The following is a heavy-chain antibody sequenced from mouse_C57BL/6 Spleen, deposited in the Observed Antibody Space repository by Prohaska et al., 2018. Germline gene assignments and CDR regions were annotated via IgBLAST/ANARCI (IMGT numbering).Heavy chain of an antibody. J-gene: IGHJ2*01. CDR3: AFYGSSPYFDY. V-gene: IGHV1-50*01. Sequence: QVQLQQPGAELVKPGASVKLSCKASDYTFTSYWMQWVKQRPGQGLEWIGEIDTFDSYTNYNQKFKCKATLTVDTSSSTAYMQLSSLTSEDSAVYYCAFYGSSPYFDYWGQGTTLTVSS. CDR1: DYTFTSYW. D-gene: IGHD1-1*01. CDR2: IDTFDSYT.